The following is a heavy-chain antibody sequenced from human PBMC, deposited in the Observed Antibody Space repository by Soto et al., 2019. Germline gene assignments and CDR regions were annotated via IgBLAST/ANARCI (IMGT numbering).Heavy chain of an antibody. J-gene: IGHJ6*02. CDR1: GYTFTSYD. V-gene: IGHV1-8*01. D-gene: IGHD1-1*01. Sequence: QVQLVQSGAEVKKPGASVKVSCKASGYTFTSYDINWVRQATGQGLEWMGWMNPNSGNTGYAQKFQGRVNMTRNTSISTAYMALSSRRSEDAAVYYCARERTGPTSMDVWGQGTTVTVSS. CDR2: MNPNSGNT. CDR3: ARERTGPTSMDV.